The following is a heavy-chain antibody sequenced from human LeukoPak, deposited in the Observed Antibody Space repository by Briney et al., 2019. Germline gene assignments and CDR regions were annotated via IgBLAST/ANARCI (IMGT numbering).Heavy chain of an antibody. CDR3: ARDDGTGTPRGSAFDI. CDR1: GGTFSSYA. Sequence: GSSVTVSCKASGGTFSSYAISWVRQAPGQGLEWMGRIIPIFCTANYAQKFQGRVTITTDESTSTAYTELSSLRSEDTAVYDCARDDGTGTPRGSAFDIWGQGTMVTVSS. D-gene: IGHD1-1*01. J-gene: IGHJ3*02. V-gene: IGHV1-69*05. CDR2: IIPIFCTA.